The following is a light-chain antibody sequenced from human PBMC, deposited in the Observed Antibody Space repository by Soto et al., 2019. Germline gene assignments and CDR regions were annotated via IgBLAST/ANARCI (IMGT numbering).Light chain of an antibody. J-gene: IGKJ4*01. CDR1: QIVSTSY. Sequence: EIVLTQSPGTLSLSPGERATLSCRASQIVSTSYLAWYQQKPGQAPRLLIYGASSRATGIPDRFSGSGSGADFTLTISRLEPEDFAVYYCQQCGSVPLTFGGGTKVEIK. CDR2: GAS. CDR3: QQCGSVPLT. V-gene: IGKV3-20*01.